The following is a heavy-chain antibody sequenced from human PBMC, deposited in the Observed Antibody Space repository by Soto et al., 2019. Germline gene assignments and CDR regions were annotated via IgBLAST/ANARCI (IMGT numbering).Heavy chain of an antibody. V-gene: IGHV4-4*07. CDR1: GDSISSYF. J-gene: IGHJ5*02. CDR3: ARENAVASTGWLDP. CDR2: VHTSGST. D-gene: IGHD6-19*01. Sequence: SETLSLTCTVSGDSISSYFWSWIRQPAGKGLEWIGRVHTSGSTTYNPSLKSRVTMSVDTSKSQFSLKLTSVTAADTAVYYCARENAVASTGWLDPWGQGNLVTVSS.